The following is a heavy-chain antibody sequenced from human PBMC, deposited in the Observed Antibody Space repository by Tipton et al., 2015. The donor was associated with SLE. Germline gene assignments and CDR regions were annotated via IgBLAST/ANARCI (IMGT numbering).Heavy chain of an antibody. D-gene: IGHD6-13*01. J-gene: IGHJ6*03. CDR2: ISAYNGNT. CDR3: ARLTGSGSWAYYYYYYYKDV. Sequence: QSGAEVKKPGASVKVSCKASGYTFTSYGISWVRQAPGQGLEWMGWISAYNGNTNYAQKLQGRVTMTTDTSTSTAYMELRSLRSDDTAVYYCARLTGSGSWAYYYYYYYKDVWGKGTTVTVSS. CDR1: GYTFTSYG. V-gene: IGHV1-18*01.